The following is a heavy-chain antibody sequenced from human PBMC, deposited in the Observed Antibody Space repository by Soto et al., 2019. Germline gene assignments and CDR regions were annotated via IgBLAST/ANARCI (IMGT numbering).Heavy chain of an antibody. J-gene: IGHJ4*02. D-gene: IGHD2-15*01. CDR1: GGSISSGGYY. V-gene: IGHV4-31*03. Sequence: SETLSLTCTVSGGSISSGGYYWSWIRQHPGKGLEWIGYIYYSGSTYYNPSLKSRVTISVDTSKNQFSLKLSSVTAADTAVYYCARVVAGADYSDYWGQGTLVTVSS. CDR2: IYYSGST. CDR3: ARVVAGADYSDY.